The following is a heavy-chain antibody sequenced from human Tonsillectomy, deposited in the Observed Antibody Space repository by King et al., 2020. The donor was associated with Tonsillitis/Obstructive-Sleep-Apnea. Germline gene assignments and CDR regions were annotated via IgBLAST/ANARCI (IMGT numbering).Heavy chain of an antibody. J-gene: IGHJ4*02. CDR3: ARTARDYDYIWGSYRYFLFDY. CDR1: GFTFSSYS. Sequence: VQLVESGGGLVQPGGSLRLSCAASGFTFSSYSMNWVRQAPGKGLEWVSYISSSSSTIYYADSVKGRFTISRDNAKNSPYLQMNSLRDEDTAVYYCARTARDYDYIWGSYRYFLFDYWGQGTLVTVSS. CDR2: ISSSSSTI. V-gene: IGHV3-48*02. D-gene: IGHD3-16*02.